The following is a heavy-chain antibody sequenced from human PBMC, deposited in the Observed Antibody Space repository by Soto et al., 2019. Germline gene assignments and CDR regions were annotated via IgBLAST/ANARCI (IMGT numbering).Heavy chain of an antibody. J-gene: IGHJ4*02. Sequence: HGESLKISCQGSGYKFTTYWIAWVRQMPGKGLEWMGIIYPDDSDTRYSPSFQGQVTISADKSITTAYLQWSSLKASDTAIYYCARRVRLVTGLHYFDFWGKGTLVTVSS. CDR2: IYPDDSDT. V-gene: IGHV5-51*01. CDR1: GYKFTTYW. CDR3: ARRVRLVTGLHYFDF. D-gene: IGHD7-27*01.